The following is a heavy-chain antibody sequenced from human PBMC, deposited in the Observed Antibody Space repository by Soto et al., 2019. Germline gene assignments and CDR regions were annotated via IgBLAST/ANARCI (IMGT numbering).Heavy chain of an antibody. D-gene: IGHD3-22*01. CDR1: GFTFSTYW. V-gene: IGHV3-74*01. J-gene: IGHJ6*02. CDR2: IRTDGTNT. CDR3: ARGGVIVVGLDV. Sequence: PGGSLRLSCVGTGFTFSTYWRHWVRQAPGKGLEWVSRIRTDGTNTGYADSVKGRFTISRDNAKNTLYLQMNSLRADDTAVYYCARGGVIVVGLDVWGQGTTVTVSS.